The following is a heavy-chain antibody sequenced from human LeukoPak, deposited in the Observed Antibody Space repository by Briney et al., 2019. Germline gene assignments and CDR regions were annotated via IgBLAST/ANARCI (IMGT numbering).Heavy chain of an antibody. Sequence: DPGGSLRLSCSASGFTFDNYAMHWVRQAPGKGLEWVSGISWNSGSIGYADSVKGRFTISRDNDKNSLYLQMNSLRAEDTALYYCAKDMYDGDYVRLAFDPWGQGTLVTVSS. J-gene: IGHJ5*02. CDR3: AKDMYDGDYVRLAFDP. D-gene: IGHD4-17*01. CDR2: ISWNSGSI. CDR1: GFTFDNYA. V-gene: IGHV3-9*01.